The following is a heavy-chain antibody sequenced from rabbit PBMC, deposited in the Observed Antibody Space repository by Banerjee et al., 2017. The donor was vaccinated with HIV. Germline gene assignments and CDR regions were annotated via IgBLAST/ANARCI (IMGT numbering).Heavy chain of an antibody. V-gene: IGHV1S45*01. J-gene: IGHJ4*01. CDR1: GFSFSSSYW. Sequence: QEQLVESGGGLVQPEGSLTLTCKASGFSFSSSYWICWVRQAPGKGLEWIACIFGGSSDNTYYASWAKGRFTISKTSSTTVTLQMTSLTAADTATYFCARDNKNDDGYIFTLWGQGTLVTVS. CDR3: ARDNKNDDGYIFTL. D-gene: IGHD6-1*01. CDR2: IFGGSSDNT.